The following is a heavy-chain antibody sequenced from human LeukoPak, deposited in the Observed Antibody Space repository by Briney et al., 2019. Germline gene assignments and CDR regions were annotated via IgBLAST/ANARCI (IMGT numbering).Heavy chain of an antibody. CDR1: GGSISSSNYY. Sequence: KPSETLSLTCFVSGGSISSSNYYWAWIRQPPGKGLEWIGSVYYSGSTYYNPSLKSRLTMSVDTSKNQFSLKLSSVTAADTAVYYCARETYYSDSYGNVQPLFDYWGQGTLVTVSS. V-gene: IGHV4-39*07. CDR2: VYYSGST. J-gene: IGHJ4*02. D-gene: IGHD3-22*01. CDR3: ARETYYSDSYGNVQPLFDY.